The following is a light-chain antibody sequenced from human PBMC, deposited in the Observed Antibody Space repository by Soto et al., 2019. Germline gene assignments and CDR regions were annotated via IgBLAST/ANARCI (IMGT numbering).Light chain of an antibody. J-gene: IGKJ3*01. CDR3: QQRSNWPPEVT. CDR1: QSVSIS. CDR2: DAS. Sequence: EIVLTQSPDTLSLSPGERATLSCRASQSVSISLAWYQQKPGQAPRLLIYDASNRATDIPARFSGSGSGTDFTLTISSLEPEDFAVYYCQQRSNWPPEVTFGPGTKVDIK. V-gene: IGKV3-11*01.